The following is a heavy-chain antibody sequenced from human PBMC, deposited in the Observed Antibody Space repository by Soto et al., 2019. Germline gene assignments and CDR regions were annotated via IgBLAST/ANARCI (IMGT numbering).Heavy chain of an antibody. J-gene: IGHJ6*02. V-gene: IGHV3-30-3*01. CDR2: ISYDGSNK. CDR1: GFTFSSYA. Sequence: GGSLRLACAASGFTFSSYAMHWVRQAPGKGLEWVAVISYDGSNKYYADSVKGRFTISRDNSKNTLYLQMSSLRAEDTAVYYCARDLSRYQIYYYYGMDVWGQGTTVTVSS. CDR3: ARDLSRYQIYYYYGMDV. D-gene: IGHD1-20*01.